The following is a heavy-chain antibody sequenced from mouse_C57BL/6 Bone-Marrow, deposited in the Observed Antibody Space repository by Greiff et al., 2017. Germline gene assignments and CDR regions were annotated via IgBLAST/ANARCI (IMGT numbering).Heavy chain of an antibody. CDR2: LWTGGGT. D-gene: IGHD2-5*01. J-gene: IGHJ1*03. V-gene: IGHV2-9-1*01. CDR3: AREKKYSNCYWYFDV. Sequence: VKLMESGPGLVAPSQSLSITCTVSGFSLTSYAISWVRQPPGKGLEWLGVLWTGGGTNYNSALKSRLSISKDNSKSQVFLKMNSLQTDDTARYYGAREKKYSNCYWYFDVWGTGTTVTVSS. CDR1: GFSLTSYA.